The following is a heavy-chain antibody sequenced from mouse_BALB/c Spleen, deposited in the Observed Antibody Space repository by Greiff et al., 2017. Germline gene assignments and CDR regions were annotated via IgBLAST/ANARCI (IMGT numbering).Heavy chain of an antibody. D-gene: IGHD1-1*01. CDR3: ARGGVLLRTAYFDY. J-gene: IGHJ2*01. Sequence: EVMLVESGGGLVKPGGSLKLSCAASGFTFSSYAMSWVRQTPEKRLEWVASISSGGSTYYPDSVKGRFTISRDNARNILYLQMSSLRSEDTAMYYCARGGVLLRTAYFDYWGQGTTLTVSS. CDR1: GFTFSSYA. CDR2: ISSGGST. V-gene: IGHV5-6-5*01.